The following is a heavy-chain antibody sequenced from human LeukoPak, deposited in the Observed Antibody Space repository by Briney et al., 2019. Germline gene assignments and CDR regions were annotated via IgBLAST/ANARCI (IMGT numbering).Heavy chain of an antibody. J-gene: IGHJ6*02. D-gene: IGHD3-10*01. V-gene: IGHV4-59*01. Sequence: SETLSLTCTVSGGSIRSYYWSWIRQPPGKGLECIGYIYYSWSTNYNPSLNRRVTISLDTSKNQFSLKLSSVTAADTAVYYCARYGSGPYYYYYGMDVWGQGTTVTVSS. CDR2: IYYSWST. CDR1: GGSIRSYY. CDR3: ARYGSGPYYYYYGMDV.